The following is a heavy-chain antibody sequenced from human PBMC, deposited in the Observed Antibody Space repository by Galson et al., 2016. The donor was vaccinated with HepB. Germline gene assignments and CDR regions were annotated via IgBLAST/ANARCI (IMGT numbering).Heavy chain of an antibody. CDR1: GFTFSTYG. D-gene: IGHD5-18*01. Sequence: SLRLSCAASGFTFSTYGMHWVRQAPGKGLEWVAVISYDGDTKYHADSVKGRLTISRDNSKNTLYLQMNRLRFEDTAVYYCARDPRQGQRGYNDGFDYRGQGTLVSVSS. CDR2: ISYDGDTK. V-gene: IGHV3-30*03. CDR3: ARDPRQGQRGYNDGFDY. J-gene: IGHJ4*02.